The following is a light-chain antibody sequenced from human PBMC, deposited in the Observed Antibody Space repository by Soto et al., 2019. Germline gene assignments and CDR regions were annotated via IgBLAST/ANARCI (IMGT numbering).Light chain of an antibody. CDR2: GTS. CDR1: QTVGNIY. V-gene: IGKV3-20*01. J-gene: IGKJ3*01. CDR3: QQYGTIPFT. Sequence: EIVLTQSPGTLSLSPGERATLSCRASQTVGNIYLGWYQQKPGQSPRLLISGTSNRATSIPDRFSGSGSGTDFTLTIGRLAPEDFAVYYCQQYGTIPFTFGPGTKVDI.